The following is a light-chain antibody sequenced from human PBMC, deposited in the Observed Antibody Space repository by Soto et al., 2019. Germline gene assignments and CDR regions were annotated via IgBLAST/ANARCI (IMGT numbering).Light chain of an antibody. V-gene: IGLV2-14*01. CDR2: EVS. CDR3: SSYTSSSTWV. Sequence: QSALTQPASVSGSPGQSITISCIGTSSDVGGYKYVSWYQQQPGKAPKLMIYEVSYRPSGVSNRFSASKSGNTASLTISGLQAEDEADYYCSSYTSSSTWVFGGGTKLTVL. J-gene: IGLJ3*02. CDR1: SSDVGGYKY.